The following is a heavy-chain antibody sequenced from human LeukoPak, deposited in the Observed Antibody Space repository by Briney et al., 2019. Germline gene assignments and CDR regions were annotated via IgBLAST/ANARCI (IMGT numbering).Heavy chain of an antibody. CDR2: IRSSGSPR. CDR1: GFTFSAYS. CDR3: VRDPDALDY. Sequence: GGSLRLSCTASGFTFSAYSMNWVRQAPGKGLEWVSYIRSSGSPRYYADSVKGRFTISRDDAKNSLYLQMDNLRDEDTAAYYCVRDPDALDYWGQGTLVTVSP. V-gene: IGHV3-48*02. J-gene: IGHJ4*02.